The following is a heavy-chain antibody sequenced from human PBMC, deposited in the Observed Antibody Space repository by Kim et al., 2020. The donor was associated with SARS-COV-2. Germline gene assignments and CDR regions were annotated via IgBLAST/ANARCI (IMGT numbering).Heavy chain of an antibody. D-gene: IGHD2-15*01. CDR1: GGSISSSSYY. V-gene: IGHV4-39*07. CDR2: IYYSGST. CDR3: ARFLGGYYGMDV. J-gene: IGHJ6*02. Sequence: SETLSLTCTVSGGSISSSSYYWGWIRQPPGKGLEWIGSIYYSGSTYYNPSLKSRVTISVDTSKNQFSLKLSSVTAADTAVYYCARFLGGYYGMDVWGQGTTVTVSS.